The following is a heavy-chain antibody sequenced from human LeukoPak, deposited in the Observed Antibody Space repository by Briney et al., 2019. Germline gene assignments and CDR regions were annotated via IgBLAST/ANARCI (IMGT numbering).Heavy chain of an antibody. CDR2: IGTAGDT. Sequence: GGSLRLSCAASGFTFSNYAMHWVRQATGKGLEWVSAIGTAGDTFYPGSVKGRFTISRENAKNSLYLQMNSLRTEDTAVYYCARQMTPHGNFDYWGQGTLVTVSS. D-gene: IGHD1-26*01. CDR1: GFTFSNYA. V-gene: IGHV3-13*01. J-gene: IGHJ4*02. CDR3: ARQMTPHGNFDY.